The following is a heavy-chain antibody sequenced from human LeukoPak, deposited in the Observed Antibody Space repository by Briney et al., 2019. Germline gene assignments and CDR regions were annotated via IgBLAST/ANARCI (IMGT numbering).Heavy chain of an antibody. D-gene: IGHD3-3*01. CDR1: GGSFSGYY. Sequence: SETLSLTCAVYGGSFSGYYWSWIRQPPGKGLEWIGEINHSGSTNYNPSLKSRVTISVDTSKNQFSLELSSVTAADTAVYYCARMRITIFGVVISSVVHDYWGQGTLVTVSS. CDR2: INHSGST. J-gene: IGHJ4*02. V-gene: IGHV4-34*01. CDR3: ARMRITIFGVVISSVVHDY.